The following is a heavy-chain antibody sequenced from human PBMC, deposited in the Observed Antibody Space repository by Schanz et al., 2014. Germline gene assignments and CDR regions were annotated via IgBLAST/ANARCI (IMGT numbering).Heavy chain of an antibody. Sequence: VQLVESGGGVVQPGRSLRLSCAASGITFSGYSMNWVRQAPGKGLEWVSYISGSSSTKYYADSVKGRFTISRDNGKKSLYLQMNSLRAEDTAVYYCARGTDTAMEHRPFDYWGQGTLVTVSS. CDR2: ISGSSSTK. D-gene: IGHD5-18*01. V-gene: IGHV3-48*01. CDR1: GITFSGYS. CDR3: ARGTDTAMEHRPFDY. J-gene: IGHJ4*02.